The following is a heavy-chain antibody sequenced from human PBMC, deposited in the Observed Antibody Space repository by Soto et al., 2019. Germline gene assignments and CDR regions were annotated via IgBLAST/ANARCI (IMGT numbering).Heavy chain of an antibody. V-gene: IGHV4-61*01. CDR3: ARDRRIAARAYYYYGMDV. J-gene: IGHJ6*02. CDR1: GGSVSSGSYY. CDR2: IYYSGST. D-gene: IGHD6-6*01. Sequence: PSETLSLTCTVSGGSVSSGSYYWSWIRQPPGKGLEWIGYIYYSGSTNYNPSLKSRVTISVDTSKNQFSLKLSSVTAADTAVYYCARDRRIAARAYYYYGMDVWGQGTTVTVSS.